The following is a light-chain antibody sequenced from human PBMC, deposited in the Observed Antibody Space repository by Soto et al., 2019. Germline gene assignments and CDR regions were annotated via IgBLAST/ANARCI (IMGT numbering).Light chain of an antibody. Sequence: AIQLTQSPSSLSASVGDRVTITCRASQGISSALAWYQQKPGKAPKLLIYDASSLESGVPSRFSGSGSGTDFTLNISSLQPEDFATYYCQQFNSYPITLGQGTRLEIK. CDR3: QQFNSYPIT. J-gene: IGKJ5*01. V-gene: IGKV1-13*02. CDR2: DAS. CDR1: QGISSA.